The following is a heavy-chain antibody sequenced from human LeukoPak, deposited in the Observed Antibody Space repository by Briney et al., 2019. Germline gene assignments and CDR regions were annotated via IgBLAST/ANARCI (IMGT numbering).Heavy chain of an antibody. CDR2: MYYSGDS. V-gene: IGHV4-59*01. CDR1: GGSISSYS. CDR3: ARAQNYYDTSGYSGYYGMDV. J-gene: IGHJ6*02. D-gene: IGHD3-22*01. Sequence: SETLSLTCTVSGGSISSYSWSWIRQPPGKGQEWIGYMYYSGDSNYNPSLKSRVTISGDTPKNQFSLKMSSVTAADTAVYYCARAQNYYDTSGYSGYYGMDVWGQGTTVTVSS.